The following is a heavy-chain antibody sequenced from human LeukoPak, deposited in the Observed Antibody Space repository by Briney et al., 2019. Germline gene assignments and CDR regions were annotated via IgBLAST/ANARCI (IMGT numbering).Heavy chain of an antibody. V-gene: IGHV1-58*01. CDR1: GFTFTSSA. CDR3: ARGQSSGYTWFDP. D-gene: IGHD3-22*01. CDR2: IVVGSGNT. Sequence: GASVKVSCKASGFTFTSSAVQWVRQARGQRLEWIGWIVVGSGNTNYAQKFQGRVTITADESTSTAYMELSSLRSEDTAVYYCARGQSSGYTWFDPWGQGTLVTVSS. J-gene: IGHJ5*02.